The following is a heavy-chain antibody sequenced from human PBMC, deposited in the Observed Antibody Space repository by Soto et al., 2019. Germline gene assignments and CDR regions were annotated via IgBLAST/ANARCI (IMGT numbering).Heavy chain of an antibody. V-gene: IGHV5-51*01. CDR2: IYLSDSDT. CDR3: ATTFDYTGSFDP. J-gene: IGHJ5*02. Sequence: GESLKISCKTSGYSSTTYWFAWVRQMPGKGLEWMGIIYLSDSDTIYSPSAQGHFTISADKSIKTAYLQWSSLKASDTAIYYCATTFDYTGSFDPWRQGTQVTVSS. D-gene: IGHD4-4*01. CDR1: GYSSTTYW.